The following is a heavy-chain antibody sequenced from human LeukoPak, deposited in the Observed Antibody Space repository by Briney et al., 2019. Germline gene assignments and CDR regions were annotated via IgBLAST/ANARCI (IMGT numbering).Heavy chain of an antibody. D-gene: IGHD2-21*01. V-gene: IGHV4-59*01. Sequence: SETLSLACTVSGGSISSYYWSWIRQPPGKGLEWIGYIYYSGSTNYNPSLKSRVTISVDTSKNQFSLKLSSVTAADTAVYYCAGGVAVHAFDIWGQGTMVTVSS. CDR1: GGSISSYY. CDR3: AGGVAVHAFDI. CDR2: IYYSGST. J-gene: IGHJ3*02.